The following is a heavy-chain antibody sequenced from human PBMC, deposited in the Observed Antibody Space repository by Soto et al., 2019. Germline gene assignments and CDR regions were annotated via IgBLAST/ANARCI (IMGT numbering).Heavy chain of an antibody. CDR1: GGSISSGGYY. CDR2: IYYSGST. Sequence: SETLSLTCTVSGGSISSGGYYWSWIRQHPGKGLEWIGYIYYSGSTYHNPSLKSRVTISVDTSKNQFSLKLSSVTAADTAVYYCARAVTIFGVVTQPGDYFDYWGQGTLVTVSS. V-gene: IGHV4-31*03. J-gene: IGHJ4*02. D-gene: IGHD3-3*01. CDR3: ARAVTIFGVVTQPGDYFDY.